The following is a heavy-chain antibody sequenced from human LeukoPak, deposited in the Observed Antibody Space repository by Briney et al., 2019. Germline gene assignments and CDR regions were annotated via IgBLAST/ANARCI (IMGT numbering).Heavy chain of an antibody. V-gene: IGHV3-23*01. CDR2: INVSGGST. J-gene: IGHJ5*02. D-gene: IGHD6-13*01. CDR1: GFTFSTYA. CDR3: AKDRPWGSSSWNNWFDP. Sequence: GGSLRLSCAASGFTFSTYAMSWVRQAPGKGLEWVSVINVSGGSTYYAASVKGRFTISRDNSKNTLYLQMNSLRAEDTAVYYCAKDRPWGSSSWNNWFDPWGQGTLVTVSS.